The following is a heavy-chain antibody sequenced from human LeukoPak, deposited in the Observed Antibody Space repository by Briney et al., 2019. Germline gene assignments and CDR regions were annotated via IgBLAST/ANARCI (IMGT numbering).Heavy chain of an antibody. Sequence: SETLSLTCAVYGGSFSGYYWSWIRQPPGKGLEWIGEINHSGSTNYNPSLKSRVTISVDTSKNQFSLKLSSVTVADTAVYYCASLAGHAFDIWGQGTMVTVSS. V-gene: IGHV4-34*01. CDR3: ASLAGHAFDI. CDR1: GGSFSGYY. J-gene: IGHJ3*02. D-gene: IGHD1-14*01. CDR2: INHSGST.